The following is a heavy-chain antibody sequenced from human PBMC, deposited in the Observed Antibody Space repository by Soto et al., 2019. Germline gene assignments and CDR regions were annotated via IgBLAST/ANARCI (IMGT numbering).Heavy chain of an antibody. CDR3: ARPVEMATISRSYLFY. CDR2: IIPIFGTG. Sequence: SVNVSCKASGGTFSNYAINWVRQAPGQGLEWMGGIIPIFGTGNYAQKFQGRVTITADESTSTAYLDLSGLRPEDTAVYYCARPVEMATISRSYLFYWGQGTLVTVSS. CDR1: GGTFSNYA. V-gene: IGHV1-69*13. J-gene: IGHJ4*02. D-gene: IGHD5-12*01.